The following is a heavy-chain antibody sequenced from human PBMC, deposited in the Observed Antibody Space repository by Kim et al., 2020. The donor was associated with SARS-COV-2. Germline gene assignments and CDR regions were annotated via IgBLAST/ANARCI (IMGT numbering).Heavy chain of an antibody. CDR3: VRDRAVCSNGVCSVRWLDP. Sequence: ASVKVSCKSSGYTFTAYYMHWVRQAPGQGPEWMGWINPRNGGTKYAQKFQDRVTMTRDTSISTAYMDLSRLRSDDTGVYYCVRDRAVCSNGVCSVRWLDPWGQGTLVTVSS. V-gene: IGHV1-2*02. D-gene: IGHD2-8*01. J-gene: IGHJ5*02. CDR1: GYTFTAYY. CDR2: INPRNGGT.